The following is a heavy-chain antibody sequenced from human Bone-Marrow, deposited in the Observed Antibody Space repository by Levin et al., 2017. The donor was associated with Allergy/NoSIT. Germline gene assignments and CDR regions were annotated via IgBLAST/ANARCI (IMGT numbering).Heavy chain of an antibody. CDR3: ARGPSLDWYFHL. V-gene: IGHV4-61*02. Sequence: TPSETLSLTCLVSGGSISRDYYYWHWIRQPAGKGLEWIGRVDPSGSTNYKPSLKSRVTISRDTSKNQISLKLTSLTAADTAVYYCARGPSLDWYFHLWGRGTLVAVSS. CDR1: GGSISRDYYY. CDR2: VDPSGST. D-gene: IGHD7-27*01. J-gene: IGHJ2*01.